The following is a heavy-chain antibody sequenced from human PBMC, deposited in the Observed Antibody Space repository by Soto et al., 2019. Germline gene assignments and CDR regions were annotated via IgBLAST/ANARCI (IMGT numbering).Heavy chain of an antibody. CDR2: IAGTSYYT. Sequence: HVQLVESGGGLVEPGGSLRLSCGASGFTFSDYYMTWIRQAPGKGLEWVSYIAGTSYYTNYADSVKGRFIISRDNAKSSLYLQMKSLRAEDTAVYYCARANSSGRDDAFDIWGQGTVVTVSS. CDR3: ARANSSGRDDAFDI. CDR1: GFTFSDYY. J-gene: IGHJ3*02. D-gene: IGHD2-15*01. V-gene: IGHV3-11*05.